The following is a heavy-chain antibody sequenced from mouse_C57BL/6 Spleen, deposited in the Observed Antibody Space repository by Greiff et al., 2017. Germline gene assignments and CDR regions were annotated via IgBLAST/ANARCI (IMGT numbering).Heavy chain of an antibody. V-gene: IGHV1-81*01. D-gene: IGHD2-4*01. CDR1: GYTFTSYG. J-gene: IGHJ4*01. CDR3: ARTYDSARDAMDY. Sequence: QVQLQQSGAELVRPGASVKLSCTASGYTFTSYGISWVKQRTGQGLEWLGEIYPRSGNTYYNEKFTGKATLTADKSSSTAYMELRSLPSEDSAVYFCARTYDSARDAMDYWGQGTSVTVSS. CDR2: IYPRSGNT.